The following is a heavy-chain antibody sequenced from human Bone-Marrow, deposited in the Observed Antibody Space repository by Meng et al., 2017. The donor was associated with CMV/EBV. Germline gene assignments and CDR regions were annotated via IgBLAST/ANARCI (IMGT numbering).Heavy chain of an antibody. J-gene: IGHJ4*02. CDR1: AYPFTSHD. D-gene: IGHD6-19*01. CDR2: MNPYSAKT. Sequence: KTSAYPFTSHDINWVRPATGQGLEWIGLMNPYSAKTGYAEKFQGRVTITRNTSIRTAYLELSSLRSEDTAFYYCARRGYSNDWYPFDYWGQGTLVTVSS. V-gene: IGHV1-8*03. CDR3: ARRGYSNDWYPFDY.